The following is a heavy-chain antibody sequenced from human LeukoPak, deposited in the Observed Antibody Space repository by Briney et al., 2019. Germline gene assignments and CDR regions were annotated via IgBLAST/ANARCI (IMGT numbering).Heavy chain of an antibody. V-gene: IGHV1-69*04. CDR1: EGTFSSYA. J-gene: IGHJ6*02. CDR2: IIPILGIA. CDR3: ARINRDGYNSPGMDV. Sequence: GASVKVSCKASEGTFSSYAISWVRQAPGQGLEWMGRIIPILGIANYAQKFQGRVTITADKSTSTAYMELSSLRSEDTAVYYCARINRDGYNSPGMDVWGQGTTVTVSS. D-gene: IGHD5-24*01.